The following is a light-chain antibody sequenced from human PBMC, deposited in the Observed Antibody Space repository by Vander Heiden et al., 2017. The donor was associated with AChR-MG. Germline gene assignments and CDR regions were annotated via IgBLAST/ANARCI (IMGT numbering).Light chain of an antibody. CDR3: QQDDSTPWT. CDR2: GAS. J-gene: IGKJ1*01. CDR1: QRVPYNY. V-gene: IGKV3-20*01. Sequence: IVLTQSPGTLSLSPGERATLSCRASQRVPYNYLAWYQQKPGQAPRLLIYGASTRATGIPDRFSGSGSGTDFSLTISRLEPEDLAIYCCQQDDSTPWTFGQGTRVEVK.